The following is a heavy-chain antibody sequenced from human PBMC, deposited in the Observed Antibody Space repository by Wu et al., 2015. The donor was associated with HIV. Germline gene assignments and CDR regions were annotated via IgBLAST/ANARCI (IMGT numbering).Heavy chain of an antibody. D-gene: IGHD6-13*01. CDR3: TREGSSTWYPQDEFFQY. J-gene: IGHJ1*01. CDR1: GHTLTDLS. Sequence: QVQLVQSGAEVKNLGASVKVSCKVSGHTLTDLSLHWVRQAPGKGLEWMGGFDPEDEETIYAQEFQGRVTIITDESTSTAYMELSSLRSEDTAVYYCTREGSSTWYPQDEFFQYWGQGTLVIVSS. V-gene: IGHV1-24*01. CDR2: FDPEDEET.